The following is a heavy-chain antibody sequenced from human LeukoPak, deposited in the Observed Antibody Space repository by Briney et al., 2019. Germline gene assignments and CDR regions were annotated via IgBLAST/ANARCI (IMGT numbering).Heavy chain of an antibody. CDR3: TRVEKGFWSGFKMDV. Sequence: GGSLRLSCAASGFTFRNYWMSWVRQAPGKGLEWVANIKEDGSEKHYVDSVKGRFTISRDNAKNSLYLQSLYLQMNSLRVEDTAVYFCTRVEKGFWSGFKMDVWGKGTTVAVSS. J-gene: IGHJ6*04. V-gene: IGHV3-7*01. CDR1: GFTFRNYW. D-gene: IGHD3-3*01. CDR2: IKEDGSEK.